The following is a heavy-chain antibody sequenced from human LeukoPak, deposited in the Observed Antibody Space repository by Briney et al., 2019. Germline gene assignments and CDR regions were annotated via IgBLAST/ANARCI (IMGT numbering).Heavy chain of an antibody. V-gene: IGHV1-69*13. CDR2: IIPIFGTA. D-gene: IGHD2-15*01. Sequence: ATVKVSCKASGGTFSSYAISWVRQAPGQGLEWMGGIIPIFGTANYAQKFQGRVTITADESTSTAYMELSSLRSEDTAVYYCVYLGYCSGGSCYSGDFDYWGQGTLVTVSS. J-gene: IGHJ4*02. CDR1: GGTFSSYA. CDR3: VYLGYCSGGSCYSGDFDY.